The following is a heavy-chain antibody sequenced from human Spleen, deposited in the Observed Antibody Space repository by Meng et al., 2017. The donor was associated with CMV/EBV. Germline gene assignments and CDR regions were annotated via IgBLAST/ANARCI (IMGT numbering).Heavy chain of an antibody. J-gene: IGHJ5*02. CDR1: GYSFTSYW. CDR2: IYPADSNI. V-gene: IGHV5-51*01. Sequence: GESLKISCKVSGYSFTSYWINWVRQMPGKGLEWMGIIYPADSNIRYSPSFQGQVTFSADKSISTAYLQWSSLKASDTAMYYCARLRDEWDLGPWGQGTLVTVSS. D-gene: IGHD1-26*01. CDR3: ARLRDEWDLGP.